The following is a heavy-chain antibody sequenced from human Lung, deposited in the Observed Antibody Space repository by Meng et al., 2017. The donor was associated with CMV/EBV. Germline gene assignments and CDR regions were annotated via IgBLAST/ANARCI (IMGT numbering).Heavy chain of an antibody. CDR2: NRHDGTNK. D-gene: IGHD3-3*01. J-gene: IGHJ6*02. CDR3: AKGERQFCSSFNCHYQYYGMDD. Sequence: GESLKISCAASGFSFSDYAMHWVRQAPGKGLEWVTFNRHDGTNKYYAESVKGQFTISRDNSKSTLYLHMNRLRPEDTAVYYCAKGERQFCSSFNCHYQYYGMDDWGQGTTVTVSS. CDR1: GFSFSDYA. V-gene: IGHV3-30*02.